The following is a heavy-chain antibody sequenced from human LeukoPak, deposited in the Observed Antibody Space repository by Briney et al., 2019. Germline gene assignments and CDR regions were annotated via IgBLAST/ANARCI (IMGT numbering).Heavy chain of an antibody. CDR1: GFTFSSYS. D-gene: IGHD5-24*01. J-gene: IGHJ4*02. V-gene: IGHV3-21*01. Sequence: NTGGSLRLSCAASGFTFSSYSMNWVRQAPGKGLEWVSSISSSSSYIYYADSVKGRFTISRDNAKNSLYLQMDSLRAEDTAVYYCARGSSSDGYGYYFDYWGQGTLVTVSS. CDR3: ARGSSSDGYGYYFDY. CDR2: ISSSSSYI.